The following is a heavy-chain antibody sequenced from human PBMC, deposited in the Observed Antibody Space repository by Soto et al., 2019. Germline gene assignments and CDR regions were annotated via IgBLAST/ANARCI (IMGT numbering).Heavy chain of an antibody. J-gene: IGHJ6*02. CDR1: GYTFTSYD. CDR3: ARASSRVDGMDV. V-gene: IGHV1-8*01. D-gene: IGHD6-13*01. CDR2: MNPNSGNT. Sequence: ASVKVSGKASGYTFTSYDINWVRQATGQGLEWMGWMNPNSGNTGYAQKFQGRVTMTRNTSISTAYMELSSLRSEDTAVYYCARASSRVDGMDVWGQGTTVTVSS.